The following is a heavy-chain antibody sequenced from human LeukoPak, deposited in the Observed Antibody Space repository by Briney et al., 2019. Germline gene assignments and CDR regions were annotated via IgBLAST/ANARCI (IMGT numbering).Heavy chain of an antibody. J-gene: IGHJ6*02. CDR2: ISFDGSNE. CDR3: AREEHDYVWGSYRYYYYYGIDV. D-gene: IGHD3-16*02. Sequence: GGSLRLSCAASGFTFSSYGMHWGRQSPGRGLEWLSLISFDGSNEFYADPLKGRFTISRDNSKDTLFLQMDSLRAEDTALYYCAREEHDYVWGSYRYYYYYGIDVWGPGTTVTVSS. CDR1: GFTFSSYG. V-gene: IGHV3-30*03.